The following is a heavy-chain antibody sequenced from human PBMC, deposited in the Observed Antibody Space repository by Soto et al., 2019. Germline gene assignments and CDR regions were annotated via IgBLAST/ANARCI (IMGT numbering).Heavy chain of an antibody. CDR3: AREEGDRYCSGGSCYLTNWFDP. V-gene: IGHV4-30-2*01. CDR1: GGSISSGGYS. Sequence: SETLSLTCAVSGGSISSGGYSWSWIRQPPGKGLEWIGYIYHSGSTYYNPSLKSRVTISVDRSKNQFSLKLSSVTAADTAVYYCAREEGDRYCSGGSCYLTNWFDPWGQGTLVTVSS. CDR2: IYHSGST. D-gene: IGHD2-15*01. J-gene: IGHJ5*02.